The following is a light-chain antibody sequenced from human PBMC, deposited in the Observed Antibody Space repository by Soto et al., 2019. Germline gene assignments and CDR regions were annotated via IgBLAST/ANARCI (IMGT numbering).Light chain of an antibody. V-gene: IGKV1-5*03. CDR2: KAS. Sequence: DIQMTQSPSTLSGSVGDRVTITCRASQTISSWLAWYQQKPGKAPKLLIYKASTLKSGVPSRFSGSGSGTEFTLTIIFLKPDDFATYCRQIYKSHSEAFGQGTKLDIK. J-gene: IGKJ1*01. CDR1: QTISSW. CDR3: QIYKSHSEA.